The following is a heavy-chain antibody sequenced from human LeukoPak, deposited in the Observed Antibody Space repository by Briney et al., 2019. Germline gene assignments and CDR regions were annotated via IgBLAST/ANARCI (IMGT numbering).Heavy chain of an antibody. D-gene: IGHD3-9*01. J-gene: IGHJ6*02. CDR2: ISGSGGST. Sequence: GGSLRLSCAASGFTFSSYAMSWVRQAPGKGLEWVSTISGSGGSTYYADSVKGRFTISRDNSKNTLYLQMNSLRAEDTAVYYCAKDLDILTGYYYYGTDVWGQGTTVTVSS. CDR1: GFTFSSYA. V-gene: IGHV3-23*01. CDR3: AKDLDILTGYYYYGTDV.